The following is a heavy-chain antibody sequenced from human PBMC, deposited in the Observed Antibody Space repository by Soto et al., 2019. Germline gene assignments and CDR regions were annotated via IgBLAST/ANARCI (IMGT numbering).Heavy chain of an antibody. CDR2: IYPGDSDT. D-gene: IGHD3-3*01. CDR1: GYSFTSYW. J-gene: IGHJ6*02. Sequence: GESLKISCKGSGYSFTSYWIGWVRQMPGKGLEWMGIIYPGDSDTRYSPSFQGQVTISADKSISTAYLQWSSLKASDTAMYYCARHSSGYDFWTTDGMDAWGQGTTVTVSS. V-gene: IGHV5-51*01. CDR3: ARHSSGYDFWTTDGMDA.